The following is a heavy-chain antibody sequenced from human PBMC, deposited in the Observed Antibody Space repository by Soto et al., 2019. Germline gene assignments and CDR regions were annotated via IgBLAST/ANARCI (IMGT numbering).Heavy chain of an antibody. D-gene: IGHD2-15*01. J-gene: IGHJ4*02. CDR3: ATVAGSVPY. V-gene: IGHV1-18*01. Sequence: KESGASVKVSCKASGYTFTSYPISWVRQAPGQGLEWMGWLSAYNDNIVYAQRFQGRVTVTIDTHTDTAYMELRSLRSDDTAVYYCATVAGSVPYWGQGTLVTVSS. CDR1: GYTFTSYP. CDR2: LSAYNDNI.